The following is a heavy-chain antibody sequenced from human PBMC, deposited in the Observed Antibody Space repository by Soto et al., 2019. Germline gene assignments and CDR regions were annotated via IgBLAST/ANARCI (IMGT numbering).Heavy chain of an antibody. V-gene: IGHV5-51*01. J-gene: IGHJ6*02. D-gene: IGHD3-22*01. CDR3: ARENYYDSSGYYYAPLGMDV. CDR1: GYSFTSYW. CDR2: IYPGDSDT. Sequence: GESLKISCKGSGYSFTSYWIGWVRQMPGKGLEWMGIIYPGDSDTRYSPSFQGHVTISADKSISTAYLQWSSLRASDTAMYYCARENYYDSSGYYYAPLGMDVWGQGTTVTVSS.